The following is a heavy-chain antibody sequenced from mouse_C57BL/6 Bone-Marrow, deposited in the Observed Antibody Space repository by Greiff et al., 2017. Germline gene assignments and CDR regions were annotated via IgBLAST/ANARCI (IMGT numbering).Heavy chain of an antibody. CDR2: IDPSDSYT. J-gene: IGHJ4*01. Sequence: VQLQQPGAELVMPGASVKLSCKASGYTFTSYWMHWVKQRPGQGLEWIGEIDPSDSYTNYNQKFKGKSTLTVDKSSSTAYMNLSSLTSEDSAVYYCARTFITTVVAGGYYAMDYWGQGTSVTVSS. CDR3: ARTFITTVVAGGYYAMDY. CDR1: GYTFTSYW. D-gene: IGHD1-1*01. V-gene: IGHV1-69*01.